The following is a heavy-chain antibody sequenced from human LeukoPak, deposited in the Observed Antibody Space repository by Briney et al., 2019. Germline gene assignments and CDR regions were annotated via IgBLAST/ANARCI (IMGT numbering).Heavy chain of an antibody. V-gene: IGHV1-46*01. Sequence: ASVKVSCKASGYTFTSYYMHWVRQAPGQGLEWMGIINPSGGSTSYTQKFQGRVTMTRDTSTSTVYMELSSLRSDDTAVYYCARDVSQDGMDVWGQGTTVTVSS. CDR1: GYTFTSYY. CDR2: INPSGGST. CDR3: ARDVSQDGMDV. J-gene: IGHJ6*02.